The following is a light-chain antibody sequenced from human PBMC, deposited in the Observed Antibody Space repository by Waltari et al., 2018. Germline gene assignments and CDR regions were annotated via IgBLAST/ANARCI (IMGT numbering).Light chain of an antibody. V-gene: IGLV2-23*02. CDR1: SRDVGSYNL. J-gene: IGLJ3*02. CDR2: EVS. Sequence: QSALTQPASVSGSPGQSITISCTGTSRDVGSYNLVSWYQPHPGKAPKLLIYEVSKRPSGVSNRFSGSKSGNTASLTISGLQAEDEADYYCCSYAGSSTFVFGGGTKLTVL. CDR3: CSYAGSSTFV.